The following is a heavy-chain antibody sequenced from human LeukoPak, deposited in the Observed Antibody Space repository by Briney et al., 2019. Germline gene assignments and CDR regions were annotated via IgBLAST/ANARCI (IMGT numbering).Heavy chain of an antibody. V-gene: IGHV1-18*01. CDR1: GYTFTSYG. Sequence: GASVTVSCKASGYTFTSYGISWVRQAPGQGLEWMGWISAYNGNTNYAQKLQGRVTMTTDTSTSTAYMELRSLRSDDTAVYYCARGLWWHPNVIFDYWGQGTLVTVSS. CDR2: ISAYNGNT. CDR3: ARGLWWHPNVIFDY. D-gene: IGHD4/OR15-4a*01. J-gene: IGHJ4*02.